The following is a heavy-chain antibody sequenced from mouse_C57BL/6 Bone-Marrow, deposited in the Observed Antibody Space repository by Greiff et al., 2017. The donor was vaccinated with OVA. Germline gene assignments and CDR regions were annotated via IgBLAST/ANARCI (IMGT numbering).Heavy chain of an antibody. J-gene: IGHJ2*01. Sequence: QVQLQQPGTELVKPGASVKLSCKASGYTFTSYWMHWVKQRPGQGLEWIGNINPSNGGPTYNEKFKSKATLTVDKSSSTAYMQLSSLTSEDSAVYYCARGSYDYDRYFDYWGQGTTLTVSS. V-gene: IGHV1-53*01. CDR3: ARGSYDYDRYFDY. D-gene: IGHD2-4*01. CDR2: INPSNGGP. CDR1: GYTFTSYW.